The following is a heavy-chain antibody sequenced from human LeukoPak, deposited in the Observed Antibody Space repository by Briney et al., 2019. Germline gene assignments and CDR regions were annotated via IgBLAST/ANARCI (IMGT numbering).Heavy chain of an antibody. J-gene: IGHJ4*02. CDR3: PRGHSSSYHYPDY. CDR2: IYYSGST. Sequence: PSQTLSLTCTVSGGSISSGGYYWSWIRQHPGKGLEYIGYIYYSGSTYCNPSLKSRVTISVDMSKNQFSLNLSSVSAAAPPVYSCPRGHSSSYHYPDYWGQGTLVTVSS. V-gene: IGHV4-31*03. CDR1: GGSISSGGYY. D-gene: IGHD6-6*01.